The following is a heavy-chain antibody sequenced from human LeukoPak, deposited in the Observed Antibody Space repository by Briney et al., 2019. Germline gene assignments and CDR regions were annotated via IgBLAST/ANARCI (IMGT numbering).Heavy chain of an antibody. CDR1: GGSISSGGYY. CDR3: ARAAPYYDSSGRVYYGMDV. CDR2: IYYSGST. J-gene: IGHJ6*02. D-gene: IGHD3-22*01. V-gene: IGHV4-31*03. Sequence: SETLSLTCTVSGGSISSGGYYWSWIRLHPGKGLEWIGYIYYSGSTYYNPSLKSRVTISVDTSKNQFSLKLSSVTAADTAVYYCARAAPYYDSSGRVYYGMDVWGQGTTVTVSS.